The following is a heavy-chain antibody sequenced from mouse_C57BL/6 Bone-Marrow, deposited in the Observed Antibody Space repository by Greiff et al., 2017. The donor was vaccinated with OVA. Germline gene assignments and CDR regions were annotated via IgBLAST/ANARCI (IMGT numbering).Heavy chain of an antibody. CDR3: ARGGTSPCAY. Sequence: EVTLMESGPALVKPGPSVQISCKASGYSFTGYYMHWLKQSPATILSWIGKINPSPGGTTYNQKFKAKATLTVDKSSSTAYMQLKSLTSEDAAVYYCARGGTSPCAYWGQGTLVTVSA. CDR2: INPSPGGT. J-gene: IGHJ3*01. D-gene: IGHD4-1*01. V-gene: IGHV1-42*01. CDR1: GYSFTGYY.